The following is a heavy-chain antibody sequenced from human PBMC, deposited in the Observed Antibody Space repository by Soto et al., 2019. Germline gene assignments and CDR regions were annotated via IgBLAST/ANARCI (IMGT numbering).Heavy chain of an antibody. CDR3: ARVGIAAAGLEDYYYYMDV. J-gene: IGHJ6*03. CDR2: ISSSSSYI. D-gene: IGHD6-13*01. Sequence: VGSLRLSCAASGFTFSSYSMNWVRQAPGKGLEWVSSISSSSSYIYYADSVKGRFTISRDNAKNSLYLQMNSLRAEDTAVYYCARVGIAAAGLEDYYYYMDVWGKGTTVTVSS. CDR1: GFTFSSYS. V-gene: IGHV3-21*01.